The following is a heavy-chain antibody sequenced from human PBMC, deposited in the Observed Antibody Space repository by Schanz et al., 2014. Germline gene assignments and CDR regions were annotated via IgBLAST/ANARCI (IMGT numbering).Heavy chain of an antibody. Sequence: QVQLVQSGADVKKPGSSVRVSCKASGGTFSRLTFSWVRQAPGQGLEWMGRVIPILGIATYAQKFQGRVTMTRDTSTSTVYMELSSLRSEDTAVYYCARDGVDAAAGGNYWGQGTLVTVSS. D-gene: IGHD6-13*01. J-gene: IGHJ4*02. V-gene: IGHV1-69*08. CDR1: GGTFSRLT. CDR3: ARDGVDAAAGGNY. CDR2: VIPILGIA.